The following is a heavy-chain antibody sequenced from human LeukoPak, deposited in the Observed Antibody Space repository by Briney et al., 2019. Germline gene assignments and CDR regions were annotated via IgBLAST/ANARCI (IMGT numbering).Heavy chain of an antibody. J-gene: IGHJ3*02. V-gene: IGHV3-30*02. D-gene: IGHD2-21*01. CDR2: IRYDGSNK. Sequence: GGSLRLSCAASGFTFNNYGMHWVRQAPGKGLEWVAFIRYDGSNKYYADSVKGRFSISRDTSKNTLFLQMNSLRADDTALYYCAKDRAYPNDVFDIWGQGTMVTVS. CDR1: GFTFNNYG. CDR3: AKDRAYPNDVFDI.